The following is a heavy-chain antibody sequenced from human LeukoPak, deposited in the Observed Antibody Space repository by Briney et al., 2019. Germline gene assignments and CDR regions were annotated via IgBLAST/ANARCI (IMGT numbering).Heavy chain of an antibody. CDR2: INSGSSTI. CDR3: ARVLLERPGIDSFDM. D-gene: IGHD1-1*01. Sequence: GGSLRLSCGASEFSLRSYSMDWVRQAPGKGVEWVSHINSGSSTIYYADSVKGRFTISRDNAGNSLYLHMNSLRAEDTAVYYCARVLLERPGIDSFDMWGQGTMVTVSS. J-gene: IGHJ3*02. CDR1: EFSLRSYS. V-gene: IGHV3-48*01.